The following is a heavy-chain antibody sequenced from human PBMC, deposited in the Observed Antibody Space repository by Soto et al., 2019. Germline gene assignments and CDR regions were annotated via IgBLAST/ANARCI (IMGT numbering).Heavy chain of an antibody. J-gene: IGHJ6*02. CDR1: GGSFSGYY. V-gene: IGHV4-34*01. D-gene: IGHD3-3*01. Sequence: SETLSLTCAVYGGSFSGYYWSWIRQPPGKGLEWIGEINHSGSTNYNPSLKSRVTISVDTSKNQFSLRLSSVTAADTAVYYCARGRGRITIFGVVNPWYYYGMDVWGQGTTVTVSS. CDR2: INHSGST. CDR3: ARGRGRITIFGVVNPWYYYGMDV.